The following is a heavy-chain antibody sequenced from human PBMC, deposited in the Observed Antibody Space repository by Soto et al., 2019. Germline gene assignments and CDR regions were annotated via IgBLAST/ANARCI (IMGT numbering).Heavy chain of an antibody. V-gene: IGHV5-51*01. J-gene: IGHJ6*02. CDR1: GYSFTSDW. Sequence: PGASLKSSCEGSGYSFTSDWIGWVRQMPGKGLEWMGIIYPGDSDTRYSPSFQGQVTISADKSISTAYLQWSSLKASDTAMYYCARGGYYDFWSGYSTPYYYYGMDVWGQGTTVTVS. D-gene: IGHD3-3*01. CDR2: IYPGDSDT. CDR3: ARGGYYDFWSGYSTPYYYYGMDV.